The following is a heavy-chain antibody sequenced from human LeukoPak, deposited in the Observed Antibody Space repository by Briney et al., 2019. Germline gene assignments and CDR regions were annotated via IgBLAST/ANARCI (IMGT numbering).Heavy chain of an antibody. D-gene: IGHD3-22*01. CDR3: AKSYYYDSSGYIPLGAFDI. V-gene: IGHV3-23*01. Sequence: PGGSLRLSCAASGFTFSSYAMSWVRQAPGKGLEWVSAISGSGGSTYYADSVKGRFTISRDNSKNTLYLQVNSLRAEDTAVYYCAKSYYYDSSGYIPLGAFDIWGQGTMVTVSS. CDR1: GFTFSSYA. CDR2: ISGSGGST. J-gene: IGHJ3*02.